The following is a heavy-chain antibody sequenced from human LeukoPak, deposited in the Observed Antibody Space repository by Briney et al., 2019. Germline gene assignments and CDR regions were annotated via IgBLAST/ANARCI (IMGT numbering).Heavy chain of an antibody. V-gene: IGHV3-7*03. CDR1: GFTFSSYW. CDR3: ARGGGLDV. J-gene: IGHJ6*02. Sequence: GGSLRLSCAASGFTFSSYWMNWARQAPGKGLEWVASINHNGNVNYYVDSVKGRFTISRDNAMNSLYLQMSNLRAEDTAVYFCARGGGLDVWGQGATVTVSS. D-gene: IGHD3-16*01. CDR2: INHNGNVN.